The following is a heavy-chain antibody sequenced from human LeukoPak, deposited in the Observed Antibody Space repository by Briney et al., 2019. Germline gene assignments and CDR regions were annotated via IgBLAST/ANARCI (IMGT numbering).Heavy chain of an antibody. V-gene: IGHV3-20*01. Sequence: GGSLRLYCAASGFTFDDYGMSWVRQAPGKGLEWVSGINWNGGSTGYADSVKGRFTISRGNAKNSLYLQMNSLRAEDTALYHCARDWGYGGNSDAFDIWGQGTMVTVSS. CDR3: ARDWGYGGNSDAFDI. CDR2: INWNGGST. J-gene: IGHJ3*02. CDR1: GFTFDDYG. D-gene: IGHD4-23*01.